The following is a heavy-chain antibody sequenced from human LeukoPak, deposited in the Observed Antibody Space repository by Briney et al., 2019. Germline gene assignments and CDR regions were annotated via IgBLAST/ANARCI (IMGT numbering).Heavy chain of an antibody. CDR2: ISYDGSNK. Sequence: GGSLRLSCEASEFTFSSYGMHWVRQAPGKGLEWVAVISYDGSNKYYADSVKGRFTISRDNSKNTLYLQMNSLRAEDTAVYYCAKGDIVVVPAVLDYYYGMDVWGQGTTVTVSS. J-gene: IGHJ6*02. CDR3: AKGDIVVVPAVLDYYYGMDV. V-gene: IGHV3-30*18. D-gene: IGHD2-2*01. CDR1: EFTFSSYG.